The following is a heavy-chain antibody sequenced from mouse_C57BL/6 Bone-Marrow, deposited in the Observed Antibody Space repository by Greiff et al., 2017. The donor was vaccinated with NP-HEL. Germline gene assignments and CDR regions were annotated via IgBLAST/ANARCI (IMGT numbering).Heavy chain of an antibody. CDR3: ARTGGYDAEGYYYAMDY. CDR1: GYTFTDYN. CDR2: INPNNGGT. Sequence: EVQLQQSGPELVKPGASVKMSCKASGYTFTDYNMHWVKQSHGKSLEWIGYINPNNGGTSYNQKFKGKATLTVNKSSSTAYMELRSLTSEDSAVYYCARTGGYDAEGYYYAMDYWGQGTSVTVSS. V-gene: IGHV1-22*01. J-gene: IGHJ4*01. D-gene: IGHD2-14*01.